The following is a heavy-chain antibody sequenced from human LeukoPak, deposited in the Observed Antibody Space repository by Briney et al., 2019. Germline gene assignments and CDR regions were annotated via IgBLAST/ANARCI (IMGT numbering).Heavy chain of an antibody. Sequence: PSETLSLTCTVSGGSITSSSYYWGWIRQPPGKGLEWIGSIHYSGSTYYNPSLKSRFTISVDTSKNQFSLTLSSVTAADTAVYYCATQGSKCAVDLRYYFDYWGQGTLVSVSS. V-gene: IGHV4-39*01. CDR1: GGSITSSSYY. D-gene: IGHD3-10*01. CDR3: ATQGSKCAVDLRYYFDY. CDR2: IHYSGST. J-gene: IGHJ4*02.